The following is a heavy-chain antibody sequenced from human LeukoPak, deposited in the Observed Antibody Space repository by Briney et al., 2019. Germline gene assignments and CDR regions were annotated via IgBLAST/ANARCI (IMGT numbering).Heavy chain of an antibody. CDR3: AKESEWFGELLPFDY. J-gene: IGHJ4*02. CDR2: ITGSGGST. V-gene: IGHV3-23*01. D-gene: IGHD3-10*01. CDR1: GFTFSSHA. Sequence: GGSLRLSCAASGFTFSSHAMGWVRQAPGKGLEWVSSITGSGGSTYYGDSVKGRFTIARDNSKNTLYLQMNSLRADDTAVYYCAKESEWFGELLPFDYWGQGTLVTVSS.